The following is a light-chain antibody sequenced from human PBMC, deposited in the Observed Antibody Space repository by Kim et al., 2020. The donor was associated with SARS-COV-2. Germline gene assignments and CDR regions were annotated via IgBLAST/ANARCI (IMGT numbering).Light chain of an antibody. V-gene: IGKV1-33*01. J-gene: IGKJ4*01. Sequence: SGGDRVTISCRANRDIANNLKWYQQKPGKAPKVLIYDASNVQTGVPSRFSGTGSETDFSFIITSLQPEDVATYYCQQFDNLSLAFGGGTKVDIK. CDR1: RDIANN. CDR2: DAS. CDR3: QQFDNLSLA.